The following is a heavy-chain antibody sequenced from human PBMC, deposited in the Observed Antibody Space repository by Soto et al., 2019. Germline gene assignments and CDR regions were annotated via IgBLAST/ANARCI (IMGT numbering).Heavy chain of an antibody. V-gene: IGHV3-33*06. CDR2: IWYDGSNK. J-gene: IGHJ4*02. Sequence: GGSLRLSCAASGFTFSTYGMHWVRQAPGKGLEWVALIWYDGSNKYYADSVKGRFTISRDNSKNTLYLQMDSLRAEDTAVYYCAKVGGTSHPPIPVDYWGQGTLVTVS. D-gene: IGHD2-2*02. CDR1: GFTFSTYG. CDR3: AKVGGTSHPPIPVDY.